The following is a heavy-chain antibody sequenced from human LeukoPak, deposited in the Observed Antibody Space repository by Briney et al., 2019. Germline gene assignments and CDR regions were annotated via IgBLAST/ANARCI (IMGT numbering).Heavy chain of an antibody. J-gene: IGHJ4*02. D-gene: IGHD1-1*01. CDR3: ASGETGSTLGGY. Sequence: SETLSLTCTVSGGPLSAYYWTWIRQPPGKGLEWIGYIYDTGNTNYNPSLKSRVTISVDTSKNQFSLKLTYVTAADTAVYYCASGETGSTLGGYWGQGTLVTVSS. V-gene: IGHV4-59*01. CDR2: IYDTGNT. CDR1: GGPLSAYY.